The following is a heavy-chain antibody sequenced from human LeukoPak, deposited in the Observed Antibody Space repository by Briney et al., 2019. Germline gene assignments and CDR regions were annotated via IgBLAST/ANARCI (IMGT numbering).Heavy chain of an antibody. CDR1: GFPVSSNF. CDR2: MFSGGTT. D-gene: IGHD6-19*01. V-gene: IGHV3-53*01. CDR3: ARGDGNGWPLDK. J-gene: IGHJ4*01. Sequence: GGSLRLSCAVSGFPVSSNFMSWVRQAPGKGLQSVSIMFSGGTTDYADSVRGRFSISRDSSQNTVSLQMNSLRVEDTAIYYCARGDGNGWPLDKWGHGTLVTVSS.